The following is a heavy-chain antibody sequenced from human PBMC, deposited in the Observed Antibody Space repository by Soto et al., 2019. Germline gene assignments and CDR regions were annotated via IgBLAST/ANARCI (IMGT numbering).Heavy chain of an antibody. Sequence: LETLSLTCTVSGYSISSGYDWGWIRQPPGKRLEWIGSIYHSGSTYYNPSLKSRVTISVDTSKNQFSLKLSSVTAADTSVYYCASSYSYGMDVWGQGTKVTVSS. CDR1: GYSISSGYD. CDR3: ASSYSYGMDV. V-gene: IGHV4-38-2*02. CDR2: IYHSGST. J-gene: IGHJ6*02.